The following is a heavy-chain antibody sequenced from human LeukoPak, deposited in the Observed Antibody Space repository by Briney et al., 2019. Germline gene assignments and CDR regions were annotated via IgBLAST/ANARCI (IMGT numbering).Heavy chain of an antibody. CDR2: TYYRSRWYN. CDR3: ARGNLDSGGHYFGY. J-gene: IGHJ4*02. Sequence: SQTLSLICAISGDSVSSNSATWNWIRQSPSRGLEWLGRTYYRSRWYNDYAVSVTSRVTINPDTSKNQFSLQLNSVTPEDTAVYFCARGNLDSGGHYFGYWGQGTLVTVSS. V-gene: IGHV6-1*01. D-gene: IGHD3-22*01. CDR1: GDSVSSNSAT.